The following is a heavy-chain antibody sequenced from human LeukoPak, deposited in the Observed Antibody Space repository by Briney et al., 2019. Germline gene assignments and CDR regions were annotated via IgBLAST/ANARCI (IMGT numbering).Heavy chain of an antibody. CDR3: AREKVPAASLPRNWFDP. V-gene: IGHV1-2*02. CDR1: GYTFTGYY. D-gene: IGHD2-2*01. J-gene: IGHJ5*02. Sequence: ASVKVSCKASGYTFTGYYMHWVRQAPGQGLEWMGWINPNSGGTNYAQKFQGRVTMTRDTSISTAYMELSRLRSDDTAVYYCAREKVPAASLPRNWFDPWGQGTLVTVSS. CDR2: INPNSGGT.